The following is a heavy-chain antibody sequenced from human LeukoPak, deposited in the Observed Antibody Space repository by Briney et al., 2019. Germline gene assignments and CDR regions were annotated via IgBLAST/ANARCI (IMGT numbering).Heavy chain of an antibody. CDR3: ARVLRVVPAAIGFDP. CDR2: INPSGGST. CDR1: GYTFTGYY. D-gene: IGHD2-2*02. Sequence: ASVKVSCKASGYTFTGYYMHWVRQAPGQGLEWMGIINPSGGSTSYAQKFQGRVTMTRDMSTSTVYMELSSLRSEDTAVYYCARVLRVVPAAIGFDPWGQGTLVTVSS. J-gene: IGHJ5*02. V-gene: IGHV1-46*01.